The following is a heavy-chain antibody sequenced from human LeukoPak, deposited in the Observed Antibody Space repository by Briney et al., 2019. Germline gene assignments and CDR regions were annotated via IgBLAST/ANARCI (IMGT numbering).Heavy chain of an antibody. V-gene: IGHV1-46*01. CDR2: INPSGGST. J-gene: IGHJ4*02. Sequence: ASVKVSCKASGYTFTSYYMHWVRQAPGQGLEWMGIINPSGGSTSYAQKFQGRATMTRDTSTSTVYMELSSLRSEDTAVYYCARDHAGFRRDGYIGYWGQGTLVTVSS. CDR1: GYTFTSYY. CDR3: ARDHAGFRRDGYIGY. D-gene: IGHD5-24*01.